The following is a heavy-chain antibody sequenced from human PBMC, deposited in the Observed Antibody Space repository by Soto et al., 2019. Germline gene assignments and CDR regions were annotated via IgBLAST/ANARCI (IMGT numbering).Heavy chain of an antibody. CDR2: IVPKFTTA. V-gene: IGHV1-69*06. CDR1: GGTFSEYG. J-gene: IGHJ1*01. D-gene: IGHD3-22*01. CDR3: ARENFTADHFDSAGYWPLHH. Sequence: QVQLVQSGAEVKKPGSSVRVFCKASGGTFSEYGVSWVRQAPGQGLGWMGGIVPKFTTANYAQKFPGRVTFPADRSTYTVYLRLGSLTSEDTAVYFCARENFTADHFDSAGYWPLHHWGQGTLVRVS.